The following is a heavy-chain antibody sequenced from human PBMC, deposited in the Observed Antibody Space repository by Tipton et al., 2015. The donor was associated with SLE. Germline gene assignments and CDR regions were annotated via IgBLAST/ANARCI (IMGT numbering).Heavy chain of an antibody. CDR3: ARDSGGDYDYYFES. V-gene: IGHV1-2*02. Sequence: QVQLVQSGAEVKKPGASVKVSCTASGYTFIDNYMHWVRQAPGQGLEWMGWIDLIRGDTSYAQKFQGRVNLTLDTSTSTAYMDLTSLKADDTAVYYCARDSGGDYDYYFESWGQGTLVTVSS. CDR2: IDLIRGDT. J-gene: IGHJ4*02. D-gene: IGHD3-3*01. CDR1: GYTFIDNY.